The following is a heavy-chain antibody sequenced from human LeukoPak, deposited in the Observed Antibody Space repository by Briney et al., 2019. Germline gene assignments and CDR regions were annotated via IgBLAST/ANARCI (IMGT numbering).Heavy chain of an antibody. D-gene: IGHD2-2*02. J-gene: IGHJ6*03. Sequence: SETLSLTCTVSGGSISSYYWSWIRQPAGKGLEWIGRIHTSGSTNYNPSLKRRVTMSVDTSKNQFSLKLSSVTAADTAVYYCARDRVVVPAAIESDYYYYYMDVWGKGTTVTVSS. CDR2: IHTSGST. V-gene: IGHV4-4*07. CDR3: ARDRVVVPAAIESDYYYYYMDV. CDR1: GGSISSYY.